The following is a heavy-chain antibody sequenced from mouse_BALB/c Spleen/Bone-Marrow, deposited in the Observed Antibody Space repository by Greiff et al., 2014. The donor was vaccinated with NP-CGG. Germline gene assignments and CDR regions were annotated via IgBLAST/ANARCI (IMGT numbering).Heavy chain of an antibody. CDR1: GFSLTSYG. CDR3: AREYYYGSSLDY. D-gene: IGHD1-1*01. J-gene: IGHJ2*01. V-gene: IGHV2-9*02. Sequence: VKLVESGPGLVAPSQSLSITCTVSGFSLTSYGVHWVRQPPGKGLEWLGVMWAGGSTNYNSALMSRLSISKDNSKSQVFLKMNSLQTDDTAMYYCAREYYYGSSLDYWGQGTTLTVSS. CDR2: MWAGGST.